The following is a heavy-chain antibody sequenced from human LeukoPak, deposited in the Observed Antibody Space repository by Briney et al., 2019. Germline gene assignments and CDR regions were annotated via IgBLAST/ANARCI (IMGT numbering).Heavy chain of an antibody. CDR3: ARDGPPILAYGYSYYYYYMDV. CDR2: ISSSGSTI. V-gene: IGHV3-48*03. D-gene: IGHD5-18*01. CDR1: GFTFSSYE. Sequence: GGSLRLSRAASGFTFSSYEMNWVRHAPGKGLEGVLYISSSGSTIYYAESLRGRFTISRDNAQNSLYVQMNSLRDEDTAGYYCARDGPPILAYGYSYYYYYMDVWGKGTTVTVSS. J-gene: IGHJ6*03.